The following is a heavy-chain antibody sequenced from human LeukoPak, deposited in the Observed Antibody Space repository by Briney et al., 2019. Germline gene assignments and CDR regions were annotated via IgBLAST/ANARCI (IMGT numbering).Heavy chain of an antibody. J-gene: IGHJ4*02. D-gene: IGHD3-22*01. CDR2: INPNSGGT. Sequence: GASVKVSCKASGYTFTGYYMHWVRQAPGQGLEWMGWINPNSGGTNYAQKFQGRVTITRNTSIGTAYMELSSLRSEDTAVYYCARGPYDSSGYYHFDYWGQGTLVTVSS. CDR3: ARGPYDSSGYYHFDY. CDR1: GYTFTGYY. V-gene: IGHV1-2*02.